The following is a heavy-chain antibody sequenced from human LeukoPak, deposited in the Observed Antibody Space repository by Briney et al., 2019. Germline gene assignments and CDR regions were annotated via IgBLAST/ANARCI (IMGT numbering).Heavy chain of an antibody. CDR1: GFTFSTSA. D-gene: IGHD6-13*01. V-gene: IGHV3-23*01. J-gene: IGHJ4*02. CDR2: ISLSEGST. CDR3: AKGGSSRSGFDF. Sequence: PGGSLRLSCAASGFTFSTSAMNWVRQAPGKGLEWVSGISLSEGSTYYADPVKGRFTISSDNSKKTVYLQMNSLRAEDTAVYYSAKGGSSRSGFDFWGQGTLVLVSS.